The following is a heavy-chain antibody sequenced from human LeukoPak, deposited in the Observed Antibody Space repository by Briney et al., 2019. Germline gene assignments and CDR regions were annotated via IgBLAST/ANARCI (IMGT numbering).Heavy chain of an antibody. V-gene: IGHV4-4*07. Sequence: SETPSLTPALSGGSTNRWFWSWIPQPAAKGLEWIGRFQTSGSTLYNPSLRSRVTLSLDTSNTPVFLWMTSVTAPDTPVSYCAPGSWDLDRWGHGTLVSVSS. J-gene: IGHJ5*02. CDR2: FQTSGST. D-gene: IGHD1-26*01. CDR1: GGSTNRWF. CDR3: APGSWDLDR.